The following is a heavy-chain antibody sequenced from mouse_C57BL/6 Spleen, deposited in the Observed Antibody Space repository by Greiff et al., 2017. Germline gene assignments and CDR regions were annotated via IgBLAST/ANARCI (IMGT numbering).Heavy chain of an antibody. CDR1: GFNIKDYY. CDR3: TTYLRSGFAY. Sequence: VKLLQSGAELVKPGASVKLSCTASGFNIKDYYMPWVKQRPEQGLEWIGRIDPEGGDTEYAPTFQGKATLTADTSSNTAYLHLSSLTSEDTSVYYCTTYLRSGFAYWGQGTLVTVSA. V-gene: IGHV14-1*01. CDR2: IDPEGGDT. J-gene: IGHJ3*01. D-gene: IGHD1-1*01.